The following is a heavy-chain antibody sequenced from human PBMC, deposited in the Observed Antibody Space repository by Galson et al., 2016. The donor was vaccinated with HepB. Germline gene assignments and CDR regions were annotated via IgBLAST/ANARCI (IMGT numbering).Heavy chain of an antibody. Sequence: SLRLSCAASGFTFSSYAMIWVRQAPGKGLEWVSIISGIGGYTSDADSVKGRFTISRDNSKNTPYLQMHRLRFEDTAVYYCASDPRQWQRGYNYGFEYWGQGTLVSVSS. CDR3: ASDPRQWQRGYNYGFEY. V-gene: IGHV3-23*01. J-gene: IGHJ4*02. CDR2: ISGIGGYT. CDR1: GFTFSSYA. D-gene: IGHD5-18*01.